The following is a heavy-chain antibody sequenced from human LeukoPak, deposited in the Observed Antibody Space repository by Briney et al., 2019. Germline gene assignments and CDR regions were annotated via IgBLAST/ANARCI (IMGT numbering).Heavy chain of an antibody. D-gene: IGHD5-18*01. CDR2: IYYSGST. Sequence: KPSETLSLTCTVSGGSISSYYWSWIRQPPGTGLEWIGYIYYSGSTNYNPSLKSRVTISVDTSKNQFSLKLSSVTAADTAVYYCAREVDTASHWFDPWGQGTLVTVSS. CDR3: AREVDTASHWFDP. J-gene: IGHJ5*02. V-gene: IGHV4-59*01. CDR1: GGSISSYY.